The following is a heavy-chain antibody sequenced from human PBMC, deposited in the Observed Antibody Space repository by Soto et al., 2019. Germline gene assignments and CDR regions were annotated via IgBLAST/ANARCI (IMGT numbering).Heavy chain of an antibody. Sequence: QVQLVQSGAEVKKPGASVKVSCKASGYTFTSYGISWVRQAPGQGLEWMGWISADNGNTNYAQKLQGRVTMTTDTTTSTGDVELGTLSSDDTAVYSCATDRGSYALDYWGQGTLVTVSS. V-gene: IGHV1-18*01. CDR3: ATDRGSYALDY. CDR1: GYTFTSYG. CDR2: ISADNGNT. D-gene: IGHD1-26*01. J-gene: IGHJ4*02.